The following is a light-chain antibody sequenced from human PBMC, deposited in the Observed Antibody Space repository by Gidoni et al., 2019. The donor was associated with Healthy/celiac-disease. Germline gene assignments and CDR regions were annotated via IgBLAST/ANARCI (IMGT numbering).Light chain of an antibody. V-gene: IGLV2-8*01. CDR3: SSFGGNRNWV. CDR2: EVI. Sequence: QSALTQPPSASGSLGQSVTISCTGTRSDVGGFDHVAWYQHHPGKAPKLLIYEVIKRPSGVPDRFSASKSGNTASLTVSGLQAEDDADYYCSSFGGNRNWVFGGGTKLTVL. J-gene: IGLJ3*02. CDR1: RSDVGGFDH.